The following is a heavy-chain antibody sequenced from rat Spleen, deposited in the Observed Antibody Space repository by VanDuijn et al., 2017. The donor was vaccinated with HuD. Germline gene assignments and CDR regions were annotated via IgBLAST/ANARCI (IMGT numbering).Heavy chain of an antibody. Sequence: EVQLVESGGGLVQPGRSLKLSCAASGFTFSDYYMAWVRQAPKKGLEWVASISYEGSSTYYGDSVKGRFTISRDNAKSTQYLQMDSLRSEDTATYYCATLYNNYFDYWGQGVMVTVSS. CDR2: ISYEGSST. J-gene: IGHJ2*01. CDR3: ATLYNNYFDY. V-gene: IGHV5-22*01. D-gene: IGHD1-10*01. CDR1: GFTFSDYY.